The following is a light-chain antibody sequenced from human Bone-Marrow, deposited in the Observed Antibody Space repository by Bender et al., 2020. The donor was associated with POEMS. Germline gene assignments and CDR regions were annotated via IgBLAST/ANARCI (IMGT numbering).Light chain of an antibody. CDR1: ILTKKF. Sequence: SDELTQPSSVSVSPGQTARITCSGDILTKKFARWLQQKPGQAPVLVIYKDTERPSGVPDRFSGSKSGNTASLTVSGLQAEDEADYYCSSYAVSNNFVFGTGTKVTVL. J-gene: IGLJ1*01. V-gene: IGLV3-27*01. CDR2: KDT. CDR3: SSYAVSNNFV.